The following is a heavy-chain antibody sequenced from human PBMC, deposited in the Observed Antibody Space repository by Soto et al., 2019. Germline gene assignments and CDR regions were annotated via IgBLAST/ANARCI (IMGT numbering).Heavy chain of an antibody. J-gene: IGHJ5*02. CDR3: GRVVEGATRHTDSDS. D-gene: IGHD2-15*01. V-gene: IGHV4-39*02. CDR2: VYHSGGS. Sequence: SSETLSLTCAVSGVSIHNSHSFWGWIRQPPGKGLEFIGSVYHSGGSYYNPSLKGRVTISVDTSNNQISLRVNSVTAADTAVYYCGRVVEGATRHTDSDSWGQGMLVIVSS. CDR1: GVSIHNSHSF.